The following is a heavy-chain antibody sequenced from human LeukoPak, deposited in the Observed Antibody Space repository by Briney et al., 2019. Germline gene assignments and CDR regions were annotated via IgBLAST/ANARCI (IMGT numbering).Heavy chain of an antibody. D-gene: IGHD6-19*01. Sequence: GGSLRLSCAASRFTFRNYEMNWVRQAPGKGLEWVSYISSSGNTINYADSVKGRFTISRDNAKNSLYLQMNSLRAEDTAVYYCARVGSGWYDFDYWGQGTLVTVSS. V-gene: IGHV3-48*03. CDR2: ISSSGNTI. CDR1: RFTFRNYE. J-gene: IGHJ4*02. CDR3: ARVGSGWYDFDY.